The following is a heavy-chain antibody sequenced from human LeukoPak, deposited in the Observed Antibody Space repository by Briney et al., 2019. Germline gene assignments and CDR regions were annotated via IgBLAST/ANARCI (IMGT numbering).Heavy chain of an antibody. CDR3: ARSFRGEWNYDAFDM. Sequence: PGGSLRLSCAASGFTFSNAWMSWVRQAPGKGLEWVAFLSYDGSYEYYADSVKGRFTISRDNSLNTLYLQMNSLRPEDTAVYYCARSFRGEWNYDAFDMWGQGTMVAVSS. CDR1: GFTFSNAW. J-gene: IGHJ3*02. D-gene: IGHD1-7*01. CDR2: LSYDGSYE. V-gene: IGHV3-30*03.